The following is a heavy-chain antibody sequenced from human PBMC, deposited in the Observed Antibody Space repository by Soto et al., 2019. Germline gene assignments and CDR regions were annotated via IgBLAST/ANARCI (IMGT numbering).Heavy chain of an antibody. J-gene: IGHJ4*02. CDR3: AKTSGYPYYFDY. Sequence: EVQLLESGGGLVQPGGSLRLSCAASGFTFSTYAMGWVRQAPGKGLEWVSTIGGSGDTTYYVDSVKDRFTISRDRSKNTLYLQMNSLRAADTAVYYCAKTSGYPYYFDYWGQGTLVTVSS. CDR2: IGGSGDTT. CDR1: GFTFSTYA. V-gene: IGHV3-23*01. D-gene: IGHD5-12*01.